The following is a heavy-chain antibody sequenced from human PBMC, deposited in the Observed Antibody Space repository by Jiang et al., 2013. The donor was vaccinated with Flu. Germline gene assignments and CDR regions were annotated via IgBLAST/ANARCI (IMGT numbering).Heavy chain of an antibody. CDR1: GFAFSSYS. CDR3: ARDPGYCSSTSCDVTT. V-gene: IGHV3-21*01. D-gene: IGHD2-2*03. J-gene: IGHJ4*02. CDR2: ISSSSSYI. Sequence: QLLESGGAVVQPGGSLRLSCAASGFAFSSYSMNWVRQAPGKGLEWVSSISSSSSYIYYADSVKGRFTISRDNAKNSLYLQMNSLRAEDTAVYYCARDPGYCSSTSCDVTTWGQGTLVTVSS.